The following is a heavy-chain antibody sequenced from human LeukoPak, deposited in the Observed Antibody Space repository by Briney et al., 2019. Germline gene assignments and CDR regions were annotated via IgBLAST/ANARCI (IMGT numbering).Heavy chain of an antibody. Sequence: GGPLRLSCAASGFTFSSYTMHWVRQAPGKGLGWVALISYDGSNKYYADSVKGRFTISRDTSKNTLYLQMNSLRAEDTAVYYCAKDDRWLQFCCWGQGTLVTVSA. CDR1: GFTFSSYT. J-gene: IGHJ4*02. CDR3: AKDDRWLQFCC. V-gene: IGHV3-30*04. CDR2: ISYDGSNK. D-gene: IGHD5-24*01.